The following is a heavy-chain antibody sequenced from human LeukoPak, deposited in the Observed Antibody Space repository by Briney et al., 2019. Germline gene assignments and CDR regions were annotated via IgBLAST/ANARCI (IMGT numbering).Heavy chain of an antibody. J-gene: IGHJ4*02. D-gene: IGHD5-12*01. V-gene: IGHV3-7*01. CDR2: IKQDGSQK. CDR3: ARGYTQTAYFDN. CDR1: GFSFNAHW. Sequence: QSGGSLRLSCTASGFSFNAHWMSWVRQAPGKGLEWVANIKQDGSQKFYVDSVKGRFVVSRDNAENSLYLQMNSLRAEDTAVYYCARGYTQTAYFDNWGQGTLVTVSS.